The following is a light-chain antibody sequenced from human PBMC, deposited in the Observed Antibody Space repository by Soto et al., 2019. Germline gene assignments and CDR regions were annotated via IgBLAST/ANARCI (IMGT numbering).Light chain of an antibody. Sequence: DIVMTHSPATLSVSPGERAALSCRASQSVSGNLAWYQQTPGQAPRLLIYGASTRATGIPARFSGSGFGTEFILTISSLKSEDFAVYYCQQYNYRPPAFGQGTRLEIK. CDR3: QQYNYRPPA. V-gene: IGKV3-15*01. J-gene: IGKJ5*01. CDR1: QSVSGN. CDR2: GAS.